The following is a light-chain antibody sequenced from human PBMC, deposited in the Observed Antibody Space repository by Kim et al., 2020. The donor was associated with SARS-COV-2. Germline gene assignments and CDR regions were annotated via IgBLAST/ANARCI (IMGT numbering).Light chain of an antibody. CDR1: NSDVGSYNL. CDR2: EVS. CDR3: CSHAGTSTPYV. J-gene: IGLJ1*01. V-gene: IGLV2-23*02. Sequence: QSITISCTGTNSDVGSYNLVAWYQQYPGKAPKLMIYEVSKRPSGVSNRFSGSKSGNTASLTISGLQAEDEAEYYCCSHAGTSTPYVFGTGTKVTVL.